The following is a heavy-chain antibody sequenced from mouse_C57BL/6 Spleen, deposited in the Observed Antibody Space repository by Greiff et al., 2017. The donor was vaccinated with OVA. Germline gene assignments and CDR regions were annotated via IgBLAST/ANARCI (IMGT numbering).Heavy chain of an antibody. CDR3: ARSRDGYPYYFDY. CDR1: GSAFSSSW. CDR2: IYPGDGDT. J-gene: IGHJ2*01. D-gene: IGHD2-3*01. Sequence: QVQLQQSGPELVKPGASVKISCKASGSAFSSSWMNWVKQRPGQGLEWIGRIYPGDGDTNYNGKFKGKATLTADKSSSTAYMQLSSLTSEDSAVYFCARSRDGYPYYFDYWGQGTTLTVSS. V-gene: IGHV1-82*01.